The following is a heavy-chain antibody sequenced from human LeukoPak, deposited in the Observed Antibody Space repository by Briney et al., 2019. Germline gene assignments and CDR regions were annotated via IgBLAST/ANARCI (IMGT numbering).Heavy chain of an antibody. CDR1: GYSISSGYY. V-gene: IGHV4-38-2*02. J-gene: IGHJ6*04. Sequence: KPSETSSLTCAVSGYSISSGYYWGWIRQPPGKGLEWIGSIYHSGSTYYNPSLKSRVTISVDTSKNQFSLKLSSVTAADTAVYYCARDDVVRGVITYYYGMDVWGKGTTVTVSS. CDR3: ARDDVVRGVITYYYGMDV. D-gene: IGHD3-10*01. CDR2: IYHSGST.